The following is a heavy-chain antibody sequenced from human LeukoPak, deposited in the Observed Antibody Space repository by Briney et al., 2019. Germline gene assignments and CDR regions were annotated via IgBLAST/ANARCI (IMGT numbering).Heavy chain of an antibody. CDR1: GASVRSDH. CDR3: ARDLSVNAFDI. D-gene: IGHD2/OR15-2a*01. Sequence: SETLTLTCTVSGASVRSDHWNWIRQSPGKGLEWIAYMHGSGSPNYNPSLASRLTLSVDATENLLSLKLTSVTAADTAVYFCARDLSVNAFDIWGQGTLVTVSS. CDR2: MHGSGSP. V-gene: IGHV4-59*02. J-gene: IGHJ3*02.